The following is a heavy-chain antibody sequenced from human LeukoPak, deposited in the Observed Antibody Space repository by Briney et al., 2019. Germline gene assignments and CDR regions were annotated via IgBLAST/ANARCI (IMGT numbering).Heavy chain of an antibody. CDR3: ARHPDHGDY. CDR1: GYSFTTYW. CDR2: IYPGDSDT. D-gene: IGHD3-10*01. V-gene: IGHV5-51*01. J-gene: IGHJ4*02. Sequence: GESLKISCKGSGYSFTTYWIGWVRQMPGKGLEWMGIIYPGDSDTKYSPSFQGQVTISVDKSISTAYLHWSSLKASDTAVYYCARHPDHGDYWGQGTLVTVSS.